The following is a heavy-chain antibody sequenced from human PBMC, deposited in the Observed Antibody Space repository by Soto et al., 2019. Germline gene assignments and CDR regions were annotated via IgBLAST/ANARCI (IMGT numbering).Heavy chain of an antibody. D-gene: IGHD3-10*01. V-gene: IGHV1-69*06. Sequence: SVKVSCTASGGTFSSYAISWVRQAPGQGLEWMGGIIPIFGTANYAQKFQGRVTITADKSTSTAYMELSSLRSEDTAVYYCANTYGSRSYSANNWCDPWGQGTRV. J-gene: IGHJ5*02. CDR2: IIPIFGTA. CDR1: GGTFSSYA. CDR3: ANTYGSRSYSANNWCDP.